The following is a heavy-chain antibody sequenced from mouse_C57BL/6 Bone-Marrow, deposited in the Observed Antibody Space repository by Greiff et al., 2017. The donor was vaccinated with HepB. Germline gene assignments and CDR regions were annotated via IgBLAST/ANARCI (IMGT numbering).Heavy chain of an antibody. J-gene: IGHJ4*01. Sequence: EVNLVESGGGLVQSGRSLRLSCATSGFTFSDFYMEWVRQAPGKGLEWIAASRNKANDYTTEYSASVKGRFIVSRDTSQSILYLQMNALRAEDTAIYYCARDARYVDYWGQGTSVTVSS. CDR3: ARDARYVDY. D-gene: IGHD2-14*01. V-gene: IGHV7-1*01. CDR2: SRNKANDYTT. CDR1: GFTFSDFY.